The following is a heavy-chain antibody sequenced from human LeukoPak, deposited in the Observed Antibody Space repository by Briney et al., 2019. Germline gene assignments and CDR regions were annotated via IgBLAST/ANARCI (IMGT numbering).Heavy chain of an antibody. V-gene: IGHV3-53*01. J-gene: IGHJ4*02. CDR3: ARDRGGEYYFDY. D-gene: IGHD2-15*01. CDR2: FYCGGST. CDR1: GFTFSSYA. Sequence: GGSLRLSCAASGFTFSSYAMSWVRQAPGQGLEWVSVFYCGGSTYNADSEKGRFTISRDNSKNTLYLQMNSLRAEDTAVYYCARDRGGEYYFDYWGQGTLVTVSS.